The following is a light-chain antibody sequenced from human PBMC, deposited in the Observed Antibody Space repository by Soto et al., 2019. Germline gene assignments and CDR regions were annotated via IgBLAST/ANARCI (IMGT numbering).Light chain of an antibody. CDR3: AAWDDSLNGRV. CDR2: TNN. J-gene: IGLJ1*01. Sequence: QSVLTQPPSASGTPGQRVTISCSGGSSNIGSHTVNWYQQLPGTAPKLLIYTNNQRPSGVPDRFSGSKSGTSASLAISGLHSEDEADYYCAAWDDSLNGRVFGTGTKVAVL. V-gene: IGLV1-44*01. CDR1: SSNIGSHT.